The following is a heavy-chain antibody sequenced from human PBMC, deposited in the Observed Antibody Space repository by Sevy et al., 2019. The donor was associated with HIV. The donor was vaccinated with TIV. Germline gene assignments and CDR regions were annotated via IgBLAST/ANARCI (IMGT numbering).Heavy chain of an antibody. CDR2: ISYDGSNK. J-gene: IGHJ4*02. D-gene: IGHD3-16*02. V-gene: IGHV3-30*18. CDR3: AKGGGTSLWGSYRS. Sequence: GGSLRLSCAASGFTFSNAWMSWVRQAPGKGLEWVAVISYDGSNKYYADSVKGRFTISRDNSKNTVYLQMNSLRAEDSAVYYCAKGGGTSLWGSYRSWGQGTLVTVSS. CDR1: GFTFSNAW.